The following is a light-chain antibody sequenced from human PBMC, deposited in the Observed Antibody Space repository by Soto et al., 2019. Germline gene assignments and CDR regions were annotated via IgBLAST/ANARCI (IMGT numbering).Light chain of an antibody. CDR3: HNYDSSPAWT. CDR1: QGISGN. V-gene: IGKV1-27*01. J-gene: IGKJ1*01. Sequence: DSQMTPSPSSLSASVGDRVTITCRASQGISGNLAWYQQKPGEVPKLLIFATSTLQSGVPSRFSGGGSGTDFTRTITNLQPEDVATYYCHNYDSSPAWTFGHGTRVEIK. CDR2: ATS.